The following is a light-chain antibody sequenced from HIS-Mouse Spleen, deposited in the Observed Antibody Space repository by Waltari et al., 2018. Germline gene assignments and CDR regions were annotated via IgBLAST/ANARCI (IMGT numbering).Light chain of an antibody. CDR3: SSYTSSSFNVV. CDR1: SSDVGGYNY. J-gene: IGLJ2*01. Sequence: QSALTQPASVSGSPGQSITISCTGTSSDVGGYNYVSWYQQQPGKAPKPMIYDVSNLPSGLSKRFSGSKSGNTASLTISGLQAEDEADYYCSSYTSSSFNVVFGGGTKLTVL. V-gene: IGLV2-14*03. CDR2: DVS.